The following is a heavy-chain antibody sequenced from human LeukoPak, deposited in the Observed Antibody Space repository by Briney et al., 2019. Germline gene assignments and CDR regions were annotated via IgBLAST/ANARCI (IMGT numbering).Heavy chain of an antibody. CDR2: ISYDGSNK. CDR1: GFTFSSYA. V-gene: IGHV3-30-3*01. CDR3: ARGYYDFWNGMDI. J-gene: IGHJ6*02. Sequence: PGGSLRLSCAASGFTFSSYAMHWVRQAPGKGLEWVAVISYDGSNKYYADSVKGRSTISRDNSKNTLYLQMNSLRAEDTAVYYCARGYYDFWNGMDIWGQGTTVTVSS. D-gene: IGHD3-3*01.